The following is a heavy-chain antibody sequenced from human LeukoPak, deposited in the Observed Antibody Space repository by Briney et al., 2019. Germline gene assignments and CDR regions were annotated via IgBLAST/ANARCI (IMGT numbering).Heavy chain of an antibody. CDR2: IRPDGSEE. J-gene: IGHJ4*02. Sequence: GGPLSLSCTASGFTFSHNWMSWVRQAPGKGLEWVASIRPDGSEEYYMDSVKGRFTISRDNAKNSLYLQMNSLRAEDTALYYCAKLLGTVTTYDYWGQGTLVTVSS. CDR1: GFTFSHNW. V-gene: IGHV3-7*01. CDR3: AKLLGTVTTYDY. D-gene: IGHD1-7*01.